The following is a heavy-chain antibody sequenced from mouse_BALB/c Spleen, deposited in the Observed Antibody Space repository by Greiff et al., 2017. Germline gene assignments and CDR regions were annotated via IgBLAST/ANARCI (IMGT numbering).Heavy chain of an antibody. J-gene: IGHJ2*01. CDR1: GYTFTNYW. D-gene: IGHD3-1*01. CDR3: AREAARATLGY. Sequence: QVQLQQSGAELVRPGTSVKISCKASGYTFTNYWLGWVKQRPGHGLEWIGDIYPGGGYTNYNEKFKGKATLTADTSSSTAYMQLSSLTSEDSAVYFCAREAARATLGYWGQGTTLTVSS. V-gene: IGHV1-63*02. CDR2: IYPGGGYT.